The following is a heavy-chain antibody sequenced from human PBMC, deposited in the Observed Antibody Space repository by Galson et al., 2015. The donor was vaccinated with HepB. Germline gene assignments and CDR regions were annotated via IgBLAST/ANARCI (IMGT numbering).Heavy chain of an antibody. V-gene: IGHV3-30*04. Sequence: SLRLSCAASGFTFSHYAMHWVRQAPGKGLGWVAIISYDGSKKHYVDSVKGRFTISRDSSKNTLYLQMNSLRAEETAVYYCAREFGGDREVYYYGMDVWGLGTTVTVSS. D-gene: IGHD4-17*01. CDR3: AREFGGDREVYYYGMDV. J-gene: IGHJ6*02. CDR1: GFTFSHYA. CDR2: ISYDGSKK.